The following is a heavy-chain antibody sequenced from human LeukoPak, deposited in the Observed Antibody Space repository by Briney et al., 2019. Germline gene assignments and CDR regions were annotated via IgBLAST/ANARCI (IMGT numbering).Heavy chain of an antibody. J-gene: IGHJ4*02. CDR2: IFYGGST. CDR3: ARRYFDWSTFDY. CDR1: GGSIRGYY. V-gene: IGHV4-59*08. Sequence: SETLSLTCTVSGGSIRGYYWSWIRQPPGKGLECIGYIFYGGSTNYNPSLKSRVTISVDTSKNQFSLKLSSVTAADTAVYYCARRYFDWSTFDYWGQGTLVTVSS. D-gene: IGHD3-9*01.